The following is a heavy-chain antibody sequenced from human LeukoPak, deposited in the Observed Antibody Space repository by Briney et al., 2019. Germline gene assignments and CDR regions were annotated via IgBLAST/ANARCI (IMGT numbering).Heavy chain of an antibody. Sequence: GGSLRLSCAASGFTVSSNYMSWVRQAPGKGLEWVSVIYSGGSTYYADSVKGRFTISGDNSKNTLYLQMNSLRAEDTAVYYCARGKIAVAGLFWFDPWGQGTLVTVSS. CDR3: ARGKIAVAGLFWFDP. D-gene: IGHD6-19*01. J-gene: IGHJ5*02. CDR2: IYSGGST. V-gene: IGHV3-53*01. CDR1: GFTVSSNY.